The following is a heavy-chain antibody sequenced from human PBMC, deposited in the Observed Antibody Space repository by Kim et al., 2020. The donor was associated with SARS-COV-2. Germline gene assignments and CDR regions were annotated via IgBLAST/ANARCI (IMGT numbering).Heavy chain of an antibody. J-gene: IGHJ3*02. Sequence: GGSLRLSCAASGFTFSSYGMHWVRQAPGKGLEWVAVIWYDGSNKYYADSVKGRFTISRDNSKNTLYLQMNSLRAEDTAVYYCAKGISAVAHFDAFDIWGQGTMVTVSS. CDR2: IWYDGSNK. CDR3: AKGISAVAHFDAFDI. CDR1: GFTFSSYG. V-gene: IGHV3-33*06. D-gene: IGHD6-19*01.